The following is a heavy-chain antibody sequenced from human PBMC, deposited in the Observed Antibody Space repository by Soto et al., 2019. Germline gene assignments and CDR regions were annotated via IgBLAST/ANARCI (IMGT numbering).Heavy chain of an antibody. CDR3: AKVSDYYYYYGMAV. CDR1: GFTFSSYA. CDR2: ISGSGGST. Sequence: GSLRLSCAASGFTFSSYAMSWVRQAPGKGLEWVSAISGSGGSTYYADSVKGRFTISRDNSKNTLYLQMNSLRAEDTAVYYCAKVSDYYYYYGMAVWGQGTTVTVSS. V-gene: IGHV3-23*01. J-gene: IGHJ6*02.